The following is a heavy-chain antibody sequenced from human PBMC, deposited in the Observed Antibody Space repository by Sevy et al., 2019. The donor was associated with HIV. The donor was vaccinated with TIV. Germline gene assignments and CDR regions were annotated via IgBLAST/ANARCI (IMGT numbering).Heavy chain of an antibody. CDR1: GFTFSNYG. CDR3: ARDPRMYGDYLLAYFDS. J-gene: IGHJ4*02. D-gene: IGHD2-8*01. CDR2: IGYDGSNK. V-gene: IGHV3-33*08. Sequence: GGSLRLSCAASGFTFSNYGMHWVRQAPGKGLEWVAVIGYDGSNKYYADSVKGRFTISRDNSKNTLFLQMDSLRAEDTAVYYCARDPRMYGDYLLAYFDSWGQGTLVTVSS.